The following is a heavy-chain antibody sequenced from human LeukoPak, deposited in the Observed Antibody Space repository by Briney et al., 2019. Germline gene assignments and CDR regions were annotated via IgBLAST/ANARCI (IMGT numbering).Heavy chain of an antibody. D-gene: IGHD3-10*01. J-gene: IGHJ3*02. CDR2: INTNTGNP. CDR3: ASIMVRGAVNAFDI. Sequence: ASVKVSCKASGYTFTGYYMHWVRQAPGQGLEWMGWINTNTGNPTYAQGFTGRFVFSLDTTVSTAYLQISSLKAEDTGVYYCASIMVRGAVNAFDIWGQGTMVTVSS. V-gene: IGHV7-4-1*02. CDR1: GYTFTGYY.